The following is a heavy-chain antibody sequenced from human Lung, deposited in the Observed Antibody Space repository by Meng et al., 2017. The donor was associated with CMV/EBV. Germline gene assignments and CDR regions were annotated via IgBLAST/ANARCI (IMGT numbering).Heavy chain of an antibody. CDR1: GGSISSSSHY. D-gene: IGHD6-19*01. J-gene: IGHJ4*02. V-gene: IGHV4-39*01. CDR3: ATTSSGWFNYFDS. Sequence: SETLSLXCTVSGGSISSSSHYWGWIRQPPGKGLEWIATIYYNGGTSYNPSLKSRVTISLDTSKNQFSLKLNSVTAADTAVYYCATTSSGWFNYFDSWGQGXLVTVSS. CDR2: IYYNGGT.